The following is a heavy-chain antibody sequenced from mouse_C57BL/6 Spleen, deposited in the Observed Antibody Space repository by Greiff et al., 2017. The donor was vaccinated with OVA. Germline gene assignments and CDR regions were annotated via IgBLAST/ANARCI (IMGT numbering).Heavy chain of an antibody. CDR1: GYTFTDYE. V-gene: IGHV1-15*01. J-gene: IGHJ1*03. CDR2: IDPETGGT. Sequence: VQLLESGAELVRPGASVTLSCTASGYTFTDYEMHWVKQTPVHGLEWIGAIDPETGGTAYNQTFKGQATLTADKSSSTAYMELRSLTSEDSAVYYCTRELLRGYFDVWGTGTTVTVSS. CDR3: TRELLRGYFDV. D-gene: IGHD1-1*01.